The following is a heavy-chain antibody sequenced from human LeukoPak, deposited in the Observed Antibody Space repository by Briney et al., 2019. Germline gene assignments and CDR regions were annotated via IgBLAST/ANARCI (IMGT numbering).Heavy chain of an antibody. J-gene: IGHJ6*03. CDR3: ARALYCSSTSCQGGYYYYYMDV. D-gene: IGHD2-2*01. CDR1: GGSISNSY. CDR2: VYSSGST. V-gene: IGHV4-59*01. Sequence: SETLPLTCTVSGGSISNSYWTWIQQPPGKGLEWIGNVYSSGSTNYNPSLKSRVTISVDTSKNQFSLKLSSVTAAGTAVYYCARALYCSSTSCQGGYYYYYMDVWGKGTTVTVSS.